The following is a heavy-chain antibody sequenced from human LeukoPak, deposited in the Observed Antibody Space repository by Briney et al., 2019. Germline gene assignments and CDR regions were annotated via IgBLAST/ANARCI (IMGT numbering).Heavy chain of an antibody. CDR1: GGSISSGSYY. V-gene: IGHV4-61*02. CDR2: IYTSGST. D-gene: IGHD6-13*01. CDR3: ARRYSSPPTPKEFLRVSAKATYYMDV. J-gene: IGHJ6*03. Sequence: PSQTLSLTCTVSGGSISSGSYYWSWIRQPAGKGLEWIGRIYTSGSTNYNPSLKSRVTISVDTSKNQFSLKLSSVTAADTAVYYCARRYSSPPTPKEFLRVSAKATYYMDVWGKGTTVTVSS.